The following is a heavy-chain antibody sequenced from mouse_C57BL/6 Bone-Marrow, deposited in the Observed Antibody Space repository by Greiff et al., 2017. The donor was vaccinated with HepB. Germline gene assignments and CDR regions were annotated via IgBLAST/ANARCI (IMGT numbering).Heavy chain of an antibody. CDR1: GVDFSRYW. CDR2: INPDSSTI. V-gene: IGHV4-1*01. CDR3: ARGGITTVVATPFYWYFDV. D-gene: IGHD1-1*01. Sequence: CEASGVDFSRYWMSWVRRAPGKGLEWIGEINPDSSTINYAPSLKDKFIISRDNAKNTLYLQMSKVRSEDTALYYCARGGITTVVATPFYWYFDVWGTGTTVTVSS. J-gene: IGHJ1*03.